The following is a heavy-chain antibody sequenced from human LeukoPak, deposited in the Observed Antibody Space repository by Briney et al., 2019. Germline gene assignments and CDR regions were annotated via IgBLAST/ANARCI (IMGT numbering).Heavy chain of an antibody. J-gene: IGHJ5*02. CDR1: GGTFSSYT. CDR2: IIPILGIA. Sequence: SVKVSCKASGGTFSSYTISWVRQAPGQGLEWMGRIIPILGIANYAQKFQGRVTITADKSTSTAYMELSSLRSEDTAVYYCARDDGFYDFWSGSRWFDPWGQGTLVTVSS. D-gene: IGHD3-3*01. V-gene: IGHV1-69*04. CDR3: ARDDGFYDFWSGSRWFDP.